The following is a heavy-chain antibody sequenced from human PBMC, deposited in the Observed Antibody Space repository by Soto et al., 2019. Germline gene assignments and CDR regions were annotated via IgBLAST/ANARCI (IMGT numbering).Heavy chain of an antibody. V-gene: IGHV4-59*01. CDR2: IYRTGST. D-gene: IGHD3-3*01. J-gene: IGHJ3*01. Sequence: QMQLQESGPRVVKASETLSLTCTVSGGSISTYYWNWIRQSPGKGLEWIGYIYRTGSTHYNPSLNSRVAISLDTSRNRVSLKLNSVTAADTAMYLCARLIGDDPFDVWGQGTMVTVSS. CDR1: GGSISTYY. CDR3: ARLIGDDPFDV.